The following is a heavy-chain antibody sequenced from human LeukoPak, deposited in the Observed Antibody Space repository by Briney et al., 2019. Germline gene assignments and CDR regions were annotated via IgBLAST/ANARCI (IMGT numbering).Heavy chain of an antibody. CDR3: AKARWEPNFDY. CDR2: INENGDIA. CDR1: GFTFDDYA. V-gene: IGHV3-43*02. D-gene: IGHD1-26*01. J-gene: IGHJ4*02. Sequence: GGSLRLSCAASGFTFDDYAMHWVRQGPGKSLEWVSLINENGDIAYYGDSVRSRFSVSRDNAKNSLYLQMNSLTTEDTALYYCAKARWEPNFDYWGQGTLVTVSS.